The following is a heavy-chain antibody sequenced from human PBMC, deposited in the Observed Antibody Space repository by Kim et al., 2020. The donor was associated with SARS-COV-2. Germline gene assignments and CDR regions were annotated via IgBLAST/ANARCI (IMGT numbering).Heavy chain of an antibody. CDR1: GYTFSNYA. CDR2: INTNTGNP. J-gene: IGHJ6*03. Sequence: ASVKVSCKASGYTFSNYAMNWVRQAPGQGPEWMGWINTNTGNPTYAQGFGGRFVFSLDTSVSTAYLEISSLKVDDTAVYYCAMRIATVGSVDVWGKGTTV. V-gene: IGHV7-4-1*02. D-gene: IGHD6-13*01. CDR3: AMRIATVGSVDV.